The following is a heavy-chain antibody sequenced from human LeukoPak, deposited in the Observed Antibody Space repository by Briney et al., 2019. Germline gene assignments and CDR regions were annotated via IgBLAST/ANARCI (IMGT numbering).Heavy chain of an antibody. V-gene: IGHV3-30*04. CDR1: GVSLSNYA. Sequence: GRSLRLSCTASGVSLSNYAMHWVRRPPGRGLEWVAVISFDGTNKYYGDSVEGGFSVSRDNSKNTLYLQMNSLRPDDTAMYYCATDYGDYEPIDYWGQGTLVTVSS. CDR3: ATDYGDYEPIDY. CDR2: ISFDGTNK. J-gene: IGHJ4*02. D-gene: IGHD4-17*01.